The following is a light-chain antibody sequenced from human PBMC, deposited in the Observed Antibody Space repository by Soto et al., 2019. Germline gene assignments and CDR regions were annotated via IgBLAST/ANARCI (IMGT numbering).Light chain of an antibody. CDR3: QQRHMWPIT. Sequence: EVFLTQSPVTRSLSPGERATLSCRASQSFRGLLAWYQQKPGQAPRLLIYDAYNRATGIPPRFSGSGSGTDFTLTISSLEPEDSAVYYCQQRHMWPITFGQGTRLEIK. CDR1: QSFRGL. V-gene: IGKV3-11*01. CDR2: DAY. J-gene: IGKJ5*01.